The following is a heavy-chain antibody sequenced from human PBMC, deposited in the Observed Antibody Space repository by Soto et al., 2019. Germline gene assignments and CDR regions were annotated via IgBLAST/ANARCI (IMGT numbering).Heavy chain of an antibody. CDR1: GGSFSGYY. J-gene: IGHJ6*03. D-gene: IGHD2-2*01. Sequence: SETLSLTCAVYGGSFSGYYWSWIRQPPGKGLEWIGEINHSGSTNYNPSLKSRVTISVDTSKNQFSLKLSSVTAADTAVYYCARAAYCSSTSCYAVLGYYYYYYMDVWGKGTTVTVS. CDR3: ARAAYCSSTSCYAVLGYYYYYYMDV. V-gene: IGHV4-34*01. CDR2: INHSGST.